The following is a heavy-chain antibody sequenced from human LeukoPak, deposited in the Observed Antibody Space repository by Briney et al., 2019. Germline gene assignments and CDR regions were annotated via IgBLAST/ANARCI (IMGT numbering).Heavy chain of an antibody. CDR1: GFTFSSYS. CDR2: ISSTGTTT. J-gene: IGHJ5*02. V-gene: IGHV3-48*01. CDR3: ARGPPLFDP. Sequence: GGSLRLSCTTSGFTFSSYSMNWVRQAPGKGLEWVSYISSTGTTTYYADSVKGRFAISSDNAKSSLYLQMNSLRAEDTAVYYCARGPPLFDPWGQGTLVTVSS.